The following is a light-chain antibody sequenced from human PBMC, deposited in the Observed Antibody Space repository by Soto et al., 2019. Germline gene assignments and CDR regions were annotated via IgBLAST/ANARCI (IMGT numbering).Light chain of an antibody. CDR2: KAS. Sequence: DIQMTQSPSTLSGSVGDRVTITCRASQTISSWLAWYQQKPGKAPKLLIYKASTLKSGVPSRFSGSGYGTEFTLTISSLQPDDFATYCCQHYNSYSEAFGQGTKVELK. J-gene: IGKJ1*01. CDR3: QHYNSYSEA. CDR1: QTISSW. V-gene: IGKV1-5*03.